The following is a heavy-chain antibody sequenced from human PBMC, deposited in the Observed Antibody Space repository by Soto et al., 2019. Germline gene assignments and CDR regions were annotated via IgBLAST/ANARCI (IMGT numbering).Heavy chain of an antibody. D-gene: IGHD3-22*01. CDR3: ARGYYYDSSGLYYFDY. J-gene: IGHJ4*02. Sequence: GESLKISCKGSGYSFTSYWIVWVRQMPGKGLEWMGIIYPGDSDTRYSPSFQGQVTISADKSISTAYLQWSSLKASVTAMYYCARGYYYDSSGLYYFDYWGQGTLVTVSS. CDR1: GYSFTSYW. CDR2: IYPGDSDT. V-gene: IGHV5-51*01.